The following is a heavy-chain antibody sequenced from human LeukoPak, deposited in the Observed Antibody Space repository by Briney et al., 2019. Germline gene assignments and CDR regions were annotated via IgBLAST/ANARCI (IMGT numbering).Heavy chain of an antibody. CDR3: ARRSSPDYYNSGTNYLFDY. J-gene: IGHJ4*02. V-gene: IGHV3-11*04. CDR2: ISSSSRTI. CDR1: GFTFSDYY. D-gene: IGHD3-10*01. Sequence: PGGSLRLSCAASGFTFSDYYMSWIRQAPGKGLEWVSYISSSSRTIYYADSVKGRFTISRDNAKNSVSLQMNSLRAEDTAVYYCARRSSPDYYNSGTNYLFDYWGQGTLVTVSS.